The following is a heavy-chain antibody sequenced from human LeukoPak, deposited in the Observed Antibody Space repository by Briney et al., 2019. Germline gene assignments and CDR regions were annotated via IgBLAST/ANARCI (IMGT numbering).Heavy chain of an antibody. CDR2: INWNGGST. D-gene: IGHD2-2*01. CDR1: GFTFDDYG. CDR3: ARDAAEWYQLPGDAFDI. J-gene: IGHJ3*02. Sequence: PGGSLRLSCAASGFTFDDYGMSWVRQAPGKGLEWVSGINWNGGSTGYADSVKGRFTISRDNAKNSLYLQMNSLRAEDTALYYCARDAAEWYQLPGDAFDIWGQGTMVTVSS. V-gene: IGHV3-20*04.